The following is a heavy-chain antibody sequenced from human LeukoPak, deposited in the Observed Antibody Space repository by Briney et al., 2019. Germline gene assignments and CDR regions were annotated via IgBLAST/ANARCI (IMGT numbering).Heavy chain of an antibody. V-gene: IGHV1-24*01. CDR2: FDPEDGET. CDR1: GYTLTELS. J-gene: IGHJ4*02. D-gene: IGHD5-12*01. CDR3: ATIYSGYDSSDY. Sequence: GASVKVSCKVSGYTLTELSMHWVRQAPGKGLEWMGGFDPEDGETIYAQKFQGRVTMTEDTSTDTAYMELSSLRSENTAVYYCATIYSGYDSSDYWGQGTLVTVSS.